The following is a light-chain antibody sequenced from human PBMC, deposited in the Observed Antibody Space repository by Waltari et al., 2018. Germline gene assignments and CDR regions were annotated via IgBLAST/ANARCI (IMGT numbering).Light chain of an antibody. CDR1: QDISNY. V-gene: IGKV1-17*03. CDR3: LQHDSFPWT. CDR2: GAS. Sequence: DIQVTHSPSAISASVGARVTTTCRASQDISNYLAWFQQRPGKVPKRLIYGASRLQDGVPSRFSGSGSGTEFTLTISSLQPEDFATYYCLQHDSFPWTFGQGTKVEF. J-gene: IGKJ1*01.